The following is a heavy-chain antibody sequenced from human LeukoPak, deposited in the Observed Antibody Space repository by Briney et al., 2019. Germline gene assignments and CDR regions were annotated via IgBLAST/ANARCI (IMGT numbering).Heavy chain of an antibody. Sequence: SETLSLTCTVSGGSISSGDYYWSWIRQPPGKGLEWIGYIYYRGSTYYNPSLKSRVTMSVDMSKNQFSLKLSSVTAADTAVYYCAREGSLPSYYYYYMDVWGKRTTVTVSS. J-gene: IGHJ6*03. D-gene: IGHD6-19*01. CDR1: GGSISSGDYY. CDR3: AREGSLPSYYYYYMDV. CDR2: IYYRGST. V-gene: IGHV4-30-4*08.